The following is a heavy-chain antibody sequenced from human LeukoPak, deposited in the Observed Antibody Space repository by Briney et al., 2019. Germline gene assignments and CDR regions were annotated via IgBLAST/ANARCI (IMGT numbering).Heavy chain of an antibody. CDR1: GGSISSGSYY. D-gene: IGHD3-3*01. CDR3: ARDGRLRFLEWPLDAFDI. J-gene: IGHJ3*02. CDR2: IYTSGST. Sequence: SQTLSLTCTVSGGSISSGSYYWSWIRQPAGKGLEWIGRIYTSGSTNYNPYLKSRVTISVDTSKNQFSLKLSSVTAADTAVYYCARDGRLRFLEWPLDAFDIWGQGTMVTVSS. V-gene: IGHV4-61*02.